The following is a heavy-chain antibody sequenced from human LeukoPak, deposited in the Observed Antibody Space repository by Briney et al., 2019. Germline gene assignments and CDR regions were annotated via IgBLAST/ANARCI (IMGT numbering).Heavy chain of an antibody. J-gene: IGHJ4*02. CDR3: TTDRSGVNTAIGL. V-gene: IGHV3-15*01. D-gene: IGHD5-18*01. CDR2: IKSKTDGGTT. Sequence: GGSLRLSCAVSGFTFSNAWMSWVRQAPGKGLEWVGRIKSKTDGGTTDYAAPVKGRFTIARDDSKNTLYLQMNSLKTEDTAVYYCTTDRSGVNTAIGLWGQGTLVTVSS. CDR1: GFTFSNAW.